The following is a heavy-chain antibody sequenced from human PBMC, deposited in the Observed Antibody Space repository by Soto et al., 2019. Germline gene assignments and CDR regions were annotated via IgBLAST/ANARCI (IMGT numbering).Heavy chain of an antibody. J-gene: IGHJ3*02. CDR2: INSDGSDT. V-gene: IGHV3-74*01. Sequence: GGSLRLSCAASGLTFSSYWMHWVRQAPGKGLGWVARINSDGSDTCYADSVKGRFTISRDNAKNSLYLQMNSLRAEDTAVYYCARGYHYYDSSGYDKWDAFDIWGQGTMVTVSS. D-gene: IGHD3-22*01. CDR1: GLTFSSYW. CDR3: ARGYHYYDSSGYDKWDAFDI.